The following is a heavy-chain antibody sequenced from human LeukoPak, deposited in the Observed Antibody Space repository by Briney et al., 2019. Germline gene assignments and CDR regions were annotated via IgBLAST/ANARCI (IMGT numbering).Heavy chain of an antibody. CDR1: GDSVSSNSVA. CDR3: ARDPLVQPTFDV. J-gene: IGHJ3*01. CDR2: TYYRSKWYN. Sequence: SQTLSLTCAISGDSVSSNSVAWTWIRQSPSRGLEWLGRTYYRSKWYNDYAVSLKSRITFNADTSKNQFSLQLKSVTPEDTAVYYCARDPLVQPTFDVWGLGTMVTVSS. V-gene: IGHV6-1*01. D-gene: IGHD6-6*01.